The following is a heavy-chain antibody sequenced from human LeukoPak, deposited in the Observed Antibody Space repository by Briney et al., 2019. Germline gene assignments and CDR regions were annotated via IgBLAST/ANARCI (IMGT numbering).Heavy chain of an antibody. CDR1: GFTFSGSA. J-gene: IGHJ4*02. CDR2: IRSKANSYAT. V-gene: IGHV3-73*01. Sequence: GGSLRLSCAASGFTFSGSAMHWVRQASGKGLEWVGRIRSKANSYATAYAASVKGRFTISRDDSKNTAYLQMNSLKTEDTAVYYCARAGIGMATSDYWGQGTLVTVSS. D-gene: IGHD5-24*01. CDR3: ARAGIGMATSDY.